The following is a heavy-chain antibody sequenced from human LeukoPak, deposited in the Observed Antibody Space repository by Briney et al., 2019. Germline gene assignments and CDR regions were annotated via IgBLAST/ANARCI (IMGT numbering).Heavy chain of an antibody. CDR2: INPNSGGT. CDR3: ARDETLYSRSWAHAFDI. Sequence: GASVQFSCKASGSPFTGYYMHWVRQALGQGLEWMGWINPNSGGTNYAQKFQGRVTMTRDTSISTAYMELSRLRSDDTAVYYCARDETLYSRSWAHAFDIWGQGTMVTVSS. J-gene: IGHJ3*02. CDR1: GSPFTGYY. D-gene: IGHD6-13*01. V-gene: IGHV1-2*02.